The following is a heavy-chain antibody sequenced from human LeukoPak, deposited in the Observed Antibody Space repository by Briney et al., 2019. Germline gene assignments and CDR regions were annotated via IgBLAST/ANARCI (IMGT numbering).Heavy chain of an antibody. CDR3: ARAPGYDSSGYFDY. V-gene: IGHV1-2*02. D-gene: IGHD3-22*01. Sequence: ASVKVSCKASGYTFTGYYMHWVRQAPGQGREWMGWINPNSGGTNYAQKFQGRVTMTRDTSISTAYMELSRLRSDDTAVYYCARAPGYDSSGYFDYWGQGTLVTVSS. CDR1: GYTFTGYY. CDR2: INPNSGGT. J-gene: IGHJ4*02.